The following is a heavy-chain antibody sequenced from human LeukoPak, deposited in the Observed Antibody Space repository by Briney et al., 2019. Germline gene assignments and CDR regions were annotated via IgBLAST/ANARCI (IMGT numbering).Heavy chain of an antibody. CDR3: ARRAGSSGKFDP. CDR2: IDPSDSET. CDR1: GYIFTTNW. J-gene: IGHJ5*02. V-gene: IGHV5-10-1*01. Sequence: GESLKISCKGSGYIFTTNWISWIRQMPGKGLEWMGRIDPSDSETNYSPSFQGHVTISVDKSISTAYLQWSSLKASDTAMYYCARRAGSSGKFDPWAQGTLVIVSS. D-gene: IGHD6-19*01.